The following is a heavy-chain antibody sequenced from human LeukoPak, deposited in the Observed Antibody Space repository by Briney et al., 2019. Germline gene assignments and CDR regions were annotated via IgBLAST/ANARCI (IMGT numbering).Heavy chain of an antibody. CDR1: GFIFSDYW. CDR3: ARDGTAAGLYFDL. V-gene: IGHV3-7*01. D-gene: IGHD6-13*01. J-gene: IGHJ4*01. CDR2: IKQDGGEK. Sequence: PGGSLRLSCGVSGFIFSDYWMNWVRQAPGKGLEWVACIKQDGGEKSYVDSVKGRFTISRDNAKNSLYLQMSSLRAEDTAVYYCARDGTAAGLYFDLWGQGTPVTVSS.